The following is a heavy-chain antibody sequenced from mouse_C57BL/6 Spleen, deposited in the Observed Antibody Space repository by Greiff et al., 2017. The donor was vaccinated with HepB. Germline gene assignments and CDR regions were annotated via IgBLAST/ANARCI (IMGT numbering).Heavy chain of an antibody. V-gene: IGHV7-3*01. J-gene: IGHJ3*01. CDR3: ARAAYYDYDEGTSFAD. CDR2: IRNKANGYTT. Sequence: EVKLVESGGGLVQPGGSLSLSCAASGFTFTDYYMSWVRQPPGKALEWLGFIRNKANGYTTEYSASVKGRFTISRDNSQSILYLQMNALRAEDSATYYCARAAYYDYDEGTSFADWGQGTLVTVSA. D-gene: IGHD2-4*01. CDR1: GFTFTDYY.